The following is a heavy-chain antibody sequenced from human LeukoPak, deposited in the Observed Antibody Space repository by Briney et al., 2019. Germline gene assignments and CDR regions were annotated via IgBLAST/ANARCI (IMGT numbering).Heavy chain of an antibody. Sequence: SQTLSLTCTVSGGSISSYFWSWIRQHPGKGLEWIGQIYYSGRTNYSPSLKSRVTISVDTSKYQFSLILSSVTAADTAVYYCARDRGSSGWYGEGYFDYWGQGILVTVSP. CDR3: ARDRGSSGWYGEGYFDY. V-gene: IGHV4-59*01. D-gene: IGHD6-19*01. J-gene: IGHJ4*02. CDR1: GGSISSYF. CDR2: IYYSGRT.